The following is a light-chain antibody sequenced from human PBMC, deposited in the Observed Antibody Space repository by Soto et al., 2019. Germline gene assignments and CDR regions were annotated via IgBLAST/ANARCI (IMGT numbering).Light chain of an antibody. CDR3: QQYNDWPYT. CDR2: GAS. Sequence: EIVMTQSPATLSVSPGDRVTLSCRASQSVSNNLAWYQQKPGQAPRLLIYGASTRATGIPARFSDSGSGTEFTLTISSLQSEDFSVYYCQQYNDWPYTFGQGTKLEIK. V-gene: IGKV3-15*01. CDR1: QSVSNN. J-gene: IGKJ2*01.